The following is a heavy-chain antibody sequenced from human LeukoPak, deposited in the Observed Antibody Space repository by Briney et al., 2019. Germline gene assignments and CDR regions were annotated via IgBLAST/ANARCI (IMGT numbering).Heavy chain of an antibody. Sequence: ASVTVSCKASGYTFTGYYMHWVRQAPGQGLEWMGWINPNSGGTNYAQKFQGWVTMTRDTSISTAYMELSRLRSDDTAVYYWARAYDILTGYYNAFDIWGQGTMVTVSS. CDR2: INPNSGGT. J-gene: IGHJ3*02. V-gene: IGHV1-2*04. CDR1: GYTFTGYY. D-gene: IGHD3-9*01. CDR3: ARAYDILTGYYNAFDI.